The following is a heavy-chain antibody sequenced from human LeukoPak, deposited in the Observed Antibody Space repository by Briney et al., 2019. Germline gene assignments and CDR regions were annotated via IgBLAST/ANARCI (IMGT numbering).Heavy chain of an antibody. V-gene: IGHV3-21*01. D-gene: IGHD2-2*01. Sequence: GGSLRLSCAASGFTFSSYSMNWVRQAPGKGLEWVSSISTSSSYIHYADSVKGRFTISRDNAKNSLYLQMNSLRAEDTAVYYCARRGYCSSTSCYPFDYWGQGTLVTVSS. CDR2: ISTSSSYI. CDR1: GFTFSSYS. J-gene: IGHJ4*02. CDR3: ARRGYCSSTSCYPFDY.